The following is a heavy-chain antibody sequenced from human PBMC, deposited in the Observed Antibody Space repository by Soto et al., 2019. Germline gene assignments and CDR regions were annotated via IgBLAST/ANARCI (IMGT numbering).Heavy chain of an antibody. CDR3: ARGPRRDYYYYYYYYMDV. CDR1: GYTFTSYD. CDR2: MNPNSGNT. Sequence: GASVKVSCKASGYTFTSYDINWVRQATGQGLEWMGWMNPNSGNTGYAQKFQGRVTMTRNTSISTAYMELSSLRSEDTALYYCARGPRRDYYYYYYYYMDVWGKGTTVTVSS. V-gene: IGHV1-8*01. J-gene: IGHJ6*03. D-gene: IGHD3-3*01.